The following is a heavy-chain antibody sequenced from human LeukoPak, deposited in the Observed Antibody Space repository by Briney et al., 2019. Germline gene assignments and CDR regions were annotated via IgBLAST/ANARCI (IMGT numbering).Heavy chain of an antibody. CDR2: IKEDGSEK. J-gene: IGHJ4*02. Sequence: GGSLRLSCAASGFSFSSYWMTWVRQAPGKGLEWVAKIKEDGSEKYYVDSVKGRFTVSRDNVKNSLFLQMNSLRAEDTAVYYCARGRQNYGDYPYWGQGTLVTVSS. D-gene: IGHD4-17*01. V-gene: IGHV3-7*03. CDR3: ARGRQNYGDYPY. CDR1: GFSFSSYW.